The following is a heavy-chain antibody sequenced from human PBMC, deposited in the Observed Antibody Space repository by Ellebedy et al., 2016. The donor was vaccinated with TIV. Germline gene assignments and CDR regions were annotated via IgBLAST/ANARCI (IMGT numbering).Heavy chain of an antibody. CDR1: GFSITNNY. V-gene: IGHV3-66*01. CDR3: ARDGPTGTTWGYGHYFDY. CDR2: IYTSGST. J-gene: IGHJ4*02. D-gene: IGHD1-7*01. Sequence: GESLKISCAASGFSITNNYMNWVRQAPGKGLEWVSVIYTSGSTFYADSVKGRFTISRDTSKNTLYLQMNSLRAEDTAVYYCARDGPTGTTWGYGHYFDYWGQGTLVTVSS.